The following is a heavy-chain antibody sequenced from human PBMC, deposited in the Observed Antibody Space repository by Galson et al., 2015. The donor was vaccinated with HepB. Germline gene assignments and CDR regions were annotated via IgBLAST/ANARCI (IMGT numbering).Heavy chain of an antibody. V-gene: IGHV4-59*01. D-gene: IGHD3-22*01. CDR1: AGSLSGNY. J-gene: IGHJ2*01. Sequence: LSLTCTVSAGSLSGNYWSWIRQAPGKGLEWIGDIYHSGSTNYNPSLQTRVTISVDTSKNQFSLRLTSVTAADTAVYYCARDYYNSSGFYGHWYFDLWGRGTLVTASS. CDR2: IYHSGST. CDR3: ARDYYNSSGFYGHWYFDL.